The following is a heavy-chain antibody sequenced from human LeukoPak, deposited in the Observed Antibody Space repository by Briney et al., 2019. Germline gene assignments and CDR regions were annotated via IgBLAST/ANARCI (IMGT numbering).Heavy chain of an antibody. V-gene: IGHV1-2*02. J-gene: IGHJ4*02. CDR2: LNPNSGDT. D-gene: IGHD2-2*01. CDR1: GYTFTAYS. CDR3: ARVGAYCTSTSCLDY. Sequence: ASVKVSCKASGYTFTAYSMHWVRQAPGQGLEYMGWLNPNSGDTNYAQKFQGRVTMTRDTSMSTAYMELSGLRFDDTAVYYCARVGAYCTSTSCLDYWGQGTLVTVSS.